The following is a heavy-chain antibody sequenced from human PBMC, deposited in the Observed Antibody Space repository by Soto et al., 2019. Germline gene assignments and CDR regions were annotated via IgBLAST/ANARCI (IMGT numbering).Heavy chain of an antibody. Sequence: EVQLLESGGGLVQPGGALRLSCATSGFSFSTYAMTWVRQAPGKGLEWVSGISGSGGGTYYTDSVKGRFTISRDNSQSTLYLKMNSLRVEDAAVYFCAKARSIAAYQTTDFDYWGQGTLVTVSS. V-gene: IGHV3-23*01. CDR2: ISGSGGGT. D-gene: IGHD6-6*01. CDR3: AKARSIAAYQTTDFDY. J-gene: IGHJ4*02. CDR1: GFSFSTYA.